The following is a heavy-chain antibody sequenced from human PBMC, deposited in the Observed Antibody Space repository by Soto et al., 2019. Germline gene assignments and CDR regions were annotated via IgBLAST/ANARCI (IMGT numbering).Heavy chain of an antibody. CDR1: GFTFSNYA. CDR3: ATEPHFDPGFFDY. V-gene: IGHV3-30-3*01. D-gene: IGHD3-9*01. CDR2: ISYDGIHK. J-gene: IGHJ4*02. Sequence: QVQLVESGGGVVQPGRSLRLSCAASGFTFSNYAMHWVRQAPGKGLEWVAIISYDGIHKYYADSVKGRFTISRDNSKNTLYLQMSSLRPEDTAMYYCATEPHFDPGFFDYWGQGTLVTVSS.